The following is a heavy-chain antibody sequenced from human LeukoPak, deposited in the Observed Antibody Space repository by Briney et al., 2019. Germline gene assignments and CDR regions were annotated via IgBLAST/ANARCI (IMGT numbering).Heavy chain of an antibody. J-gene: IGHJ4*02. V-gene: IGHV4-39*01. CDR1: GGSISSSSCY. CDR3: ARRRPSHYFDY. CDR2: IYYSGST. Sequence: SETLSLTCTVSGGSISSSSCYWGWIRQPPEKGLEWIGSIYYSGSTYYNPSLKSRVTISVDTSKNQFSLKLSSVTAADTAVYYCARRRPSHYFDYWGQGTLVTVSS.